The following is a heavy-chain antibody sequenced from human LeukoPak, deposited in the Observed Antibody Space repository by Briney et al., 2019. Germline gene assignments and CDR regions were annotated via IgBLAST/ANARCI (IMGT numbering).Heavy chain of an antibody. CDR1: AGSFSGYY. D-gene: IGHD5-24*01. Sequence: PSETLSLTCAVYAGSFSGYYWSWIRQHPGKGLEWIGYVYYTGSRYYNPSLKSRVTISIDTSKNQFSLKLSSLTAADTAVYYCARDVGRDGFNLRNWFDPWGQGTLVTVSS. CDR3: ARDVGRDGFNLRNWFDP. V-gene: IGHV4-31*11. J-gene: IGHJ5*02. CDR2: VYYTGSR.